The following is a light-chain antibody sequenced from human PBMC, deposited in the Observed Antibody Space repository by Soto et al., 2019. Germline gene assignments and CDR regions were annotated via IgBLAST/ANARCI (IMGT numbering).Light chain of an antibody. Sequence: QSCLTKPACVSWSPGQSITISCTGTSSDVGGYNYVSWYQQHPDKAPRLMIYDVSNRPSGVSDRFSGSKSGDTASLTISGLQAEDEADYYCTSFTSRHTYVFGTGTKVTVL. J-gene: IGLJ1*01. V-gene: IGLV2-14*03. CDR3: TSFTSRHTYV. CDR1: SSDVGGYNY. CDR2: DVS.